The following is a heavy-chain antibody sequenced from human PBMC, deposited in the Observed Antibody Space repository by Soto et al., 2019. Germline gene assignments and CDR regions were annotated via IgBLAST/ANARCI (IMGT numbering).Heavy chain of an antibody. D-gene: IGHD6-13*01. Sequence: ASVTVSCKASGYTFTSYYMHWVRQAPGQGLEWMGIINPSGGSTSYAQKFQGRVTMTRDTSTSTVYMELSSLRSEDTAVYYCAREMAAAGKGDWFDPWGQGTLVTVSS. CDR1: GYTFTSYY. CDR3: AREMAAAGKGDWFDP. J-gene: IGHJ5*02. V-gene: IGHV1-46*03. CDR2: INPSGGST.